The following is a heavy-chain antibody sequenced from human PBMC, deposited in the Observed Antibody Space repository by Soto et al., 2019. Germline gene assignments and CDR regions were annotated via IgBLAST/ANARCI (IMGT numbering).Heavy chain of an antibody. CDR2: IYHSGST. D-gene: IGHD3-9*01. J-gene: IGHJ4*02. CDR3: ASIILTGYYIDY. V-gene: IGHV4-4*02. CDR1: GGSISSSNW. Sequence: QVQLQESGPGLVKPSGTLSLTCAVSGGSISSSNWWSWVRQPPGKGLEWIGEIYHSGSTNYNPSLKSRXNIXVXMSKNQFSLKLSSVTAADTAVYYCASIILTGYYIDYWGQGTLVTVSS.